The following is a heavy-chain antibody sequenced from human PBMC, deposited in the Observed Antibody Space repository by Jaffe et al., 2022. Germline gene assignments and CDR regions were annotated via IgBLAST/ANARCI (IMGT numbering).Heavy chain of an antibody. J-gene: IGHJ4*02. CDR2: IYYSGST. D-gene: IGHD5-12*01. CDR1: GGSISSSSYY. CDR3: ARHELDQSEEYSGYGGGDY. Sequence: QLQLQESGPGLVKPSETLSLTCTVSGGSISSSSYYWGWIRQPPGKGLEWIGSIYYSGSTYYNPSLKSRLTISVDTSKNQFSLKLSSVTAADTAVYYCARHELDQSEEYSGYGGGDYWGQGTLVTVSS. V-gene: IGHV4-39*01.